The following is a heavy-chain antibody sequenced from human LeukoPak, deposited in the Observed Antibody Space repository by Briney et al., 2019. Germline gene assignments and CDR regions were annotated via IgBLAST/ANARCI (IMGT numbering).Heavy chain of an antibody. CDR2: IYHSGST. Sequence: SETLSLTCTVSGGSISSYYWSWIRQPPGKGLEWIGSIYHSGSTYYNPSLKSRVTISVDTSKNQFSLKLSSVTAADTAVYYCARERIQEANNWFDPWGQGTLVTVSS. CDR3: ARERIQEANNWFDP. V-gene: IGHV4-38-2*02. J-gene: IGHJ5*02. D-gene: IGHD5-18*01. CDR1: GGSISSYY.